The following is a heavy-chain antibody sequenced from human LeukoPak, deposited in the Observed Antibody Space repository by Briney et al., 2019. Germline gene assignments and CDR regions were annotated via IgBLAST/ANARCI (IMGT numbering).Heavy chain of an antibody. CDR2: ISGSGGST. V-gene: IGHV3-23*01. CDR1: GFTFSSYA. Sequence: GGSLRLSCAASGFTFSSYAMSWVRQAPGKGLEWVSAISGSGGSTYYADSVKGRFTISRGNSKNTLYLQMNSLRAEDTAVYYCAKDTRYSSSWYFDYWGQGTLVTVSS. J-gene: IGHJ4*02. D-gene: IGHD6-13*01. CDR3: AKDTRYSSSWYFDY.